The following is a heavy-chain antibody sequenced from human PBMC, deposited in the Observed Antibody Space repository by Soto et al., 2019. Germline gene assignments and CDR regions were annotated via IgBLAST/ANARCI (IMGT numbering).Heavy chain of an antibody. Sequence: ASVKVSCKASGYTFTGYYMHWVRQAPGQGLEWMGWINPNSGGTNYAQKFQGRVTMTRDTSISTAYMELSRLRSDDTAVYYCARDPVVRTDRDAFDIWGHGTMVTVSS. V-gene: IGHV1-2*02. CDR1: GYTFTGYY. D-gene: IGHD2-15*01. J-gene: IGHJ3*02. CDR3: ARDPVVRTDRDAFDI. CDR2: INPNSGGT.